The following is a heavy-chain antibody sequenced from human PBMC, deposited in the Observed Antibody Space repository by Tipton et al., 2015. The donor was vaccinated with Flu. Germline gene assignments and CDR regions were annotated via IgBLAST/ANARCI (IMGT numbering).Heavy chain of an antibody. J-gene: IGHJ4*02. V-gene: IGHV3-30-3*01. CDR3: ARGTTYYDSSNYFEY. CDR2: ISYDGNKK. Sequence: SLRLSCAATGFTFSDYTMHWVRQAPGKGLEWVALISYDGNKKYYADAVKGRFTIFRDNSKNTLYLQMNSLRAEDMAVYYCARGTTYYDSSNYFEYWGQGALVTVSS. CDR1: GFTFSDYT. D-gene: IGHD3-22*01.